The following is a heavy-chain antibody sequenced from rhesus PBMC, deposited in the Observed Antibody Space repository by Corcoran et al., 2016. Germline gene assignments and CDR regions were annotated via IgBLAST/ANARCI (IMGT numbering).Heavy chain of an antibody. J-gene: IGHJ5-1*01. Sequence: QLQLQESGPGLVKPSETLSLTCAVSGGSISSNSWSWIRQPPGHGLEWLGRISGSGGSTDYNPSLKSRVTISTDTSKNQFSLKLSSVTAADTAVYYCARDPAYCSGTYCPNRFDVWGPGVLVTVSS. CDR1: GGSISSNS. CDR2: ISGSGGST. CDR3: ARDPAYCSGTYCPNRFDV. D-gene: IGHD2-15*01. V-gene: IGHV4-173*01.